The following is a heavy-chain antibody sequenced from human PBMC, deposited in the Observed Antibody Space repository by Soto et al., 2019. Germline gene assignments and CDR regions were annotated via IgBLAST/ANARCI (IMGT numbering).Heavy chain of an antibody. CDR3: TRVSGYSYGYSYGMDV. CDR2: IRTKAYGGTT. Sequence: PGGSLRLSCTTSGFIFHDYAMSWVRQAPGKGLEWVGFIRTKAYGGTTEYAASVKGRSTISRDDSKSIAYLQMDSLKIEDTAVYYCTRVSGYSYGYSYGMDVWGQGTTVTVSS. CDR1: GFIFHDYA. V-gene: IGHV3-49*04. D-gene: IGHD5-18*01. J-gene: IGHJ6*02.